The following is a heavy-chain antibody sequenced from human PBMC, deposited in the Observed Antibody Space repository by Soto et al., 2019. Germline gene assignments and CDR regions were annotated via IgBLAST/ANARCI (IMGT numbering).Heavy chain of an antibody. CDR3: AGSGLMATIPDS. D-gene: IGHD5-12*01. J-gene: IGHJ4*02. CDR1: GVSVSTGGYY. V-gene: IGHV4-31*03. CDR2: IYSSGST. Sequence: QVQLQESGPGLVKPSQTLSLTCTVSGVSVSTGGYYWTWTRQHPRKGLEWIGYIYSSGSTYYTPSLQSRGAISIDTSTNQFSLRLTSVTAADTAVYYCAGSGLMATIPDSWGKGTLVTV.